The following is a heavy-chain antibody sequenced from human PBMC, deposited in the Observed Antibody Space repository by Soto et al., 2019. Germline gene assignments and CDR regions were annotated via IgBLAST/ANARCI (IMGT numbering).Heavy chain of an antibody. J-gene: IGHJ4*02. D-gene: IGHD2-15*01. Sequence: EVQLVESGGGLIKPGGSLRLSCAASGFTCSNAWMSWVRQAPGKGLEWVGRIKSKTDGGTTDYAAPVKGRFTISRDDSKNTLYLQMNSLKTEDTAVYYCTTEPEVVAATPGDYWGQGTLVSVSS. V-gene: IGHV3-15*01. CDR1: GFTCSNAW. CDR2: IKSKTDGGTT. CDR3: TTEPEVVAATPGDY.